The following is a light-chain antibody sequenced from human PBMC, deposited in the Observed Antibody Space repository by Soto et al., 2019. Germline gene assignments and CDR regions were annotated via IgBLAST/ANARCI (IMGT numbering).Light chain of an antibody. CDR1: SSDVGGYNY. V-gene: IGLV2-14*01. CDR2: DVS. J-gene: IGLJ1*01. CDR3: SSYTSSSTKV. Sequence: QSALTQPASVSGSPGQSITISCTGTSSDVGGYNYVSWYQQHPGKAPKLMIYDVSNRRSGVSNRFSGSESGNTASLTISGLQAEDEYYYYCSSYTSSSTKVFGTGTKLTVL.